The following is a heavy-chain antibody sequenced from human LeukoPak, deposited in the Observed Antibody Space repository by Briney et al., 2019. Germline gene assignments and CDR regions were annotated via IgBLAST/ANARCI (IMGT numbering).Heavy chain of an antibody. CDR1: GGSFSGYY. D-gene: IGHD5-24*01. V-gene: IGHV4-34*01. CDR2: INHSGST. Sequence: SETLSLTCAVYGGSFSGYYWSWIRQPPGKGLEWIGEINHSGSTNYNPSLKSRVTISVDTSKNQFSLKLSSVTAADTAVYYCARGRWLHPTGYYFGYWGQGTLVTVSS. J-gene: IGHJ4*02. CDR3: ARGRWLHPTGYYFGY.